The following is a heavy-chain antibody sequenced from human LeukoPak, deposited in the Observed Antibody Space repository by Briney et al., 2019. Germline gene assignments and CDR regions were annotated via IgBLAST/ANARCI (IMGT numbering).Heavy chain of an antibody. CDR1: GYSFTTYW. J-gene: IGHJ4*02. V-gene: IGHV5-51*01. Sequence: GESLKISCKGSGYSFTTYWIGWVRQLPGHGLEWMGVIYPGVSDTRYSPSFQGQVTISVDKSISTAYLQWSSLKASDTAMYYCARRRYVSASGVDDWGQGNLVTVSS. CDR3: ARRRYVSASGVDD. D-gene: IGHD3-10*01. CDR2: IYPGVSDT.